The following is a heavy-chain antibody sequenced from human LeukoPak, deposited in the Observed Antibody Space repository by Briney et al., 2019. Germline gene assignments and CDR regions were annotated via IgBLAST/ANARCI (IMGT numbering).Heavy chain of an antibody. CDR3: ARVGDYDWFDP. D-gene: IGHD4-17*01. V-gene: IGHV3-53*01. Sequence: PGGSLRLSCAVSGFTVSGNYMSWVRQAPGKGLEWVSIMYASGTTDYADSVKGRFTISRDNSKNTLYLQMNSLRAEDTAVYYCARVGDYDWFDPWGQGTLVTVSS. CDR2: MYASGTT. CDR1: GFTVSGNY. J-gene: IGHJ5*02.